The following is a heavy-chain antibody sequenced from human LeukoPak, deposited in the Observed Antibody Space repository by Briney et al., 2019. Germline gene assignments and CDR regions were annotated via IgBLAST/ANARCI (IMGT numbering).Heavy chain of an antibody. J-gene: IGHJ4*02. D-gene: IGHD3-10*01. CDR1: GFTFSSYG. Sequence: HPGGSLRLSCAASGFTFSSYGMHWVRQAPGKGLEWVAVISYDGSNKYYADSVKGRFTISRDNSKKTLYLQMNSLRADDTAVYYCASWVPDRGFDYWGQGTLVTVSS. CDR3: ASWVPDRGFDY. V-gene: IGHV3-30*03. CDR2: ISYDGSNK.